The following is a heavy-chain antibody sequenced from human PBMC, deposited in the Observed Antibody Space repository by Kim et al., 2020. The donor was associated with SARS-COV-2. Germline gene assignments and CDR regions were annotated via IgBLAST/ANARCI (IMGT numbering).Heavy chain of an antibody. CDR1: GGSISSGGYY. CDR3: ARKVGSSWYSWFDP. CDR2: IYYSGST. J-gene: IGHJ5*02. V-gene: IGHV4-31*03. Sequence: SETLSLTCTVSGGSISSGGYYWSWIRQHPGKGLEWIGYIYYSGSTYYNPSLKSRVTISVDTSKNQFSLKLSSVTAADTAVYYCARKVGSSWYSWFDPWGQGTLVTVSS. D-gene: IGHD6-13*01.